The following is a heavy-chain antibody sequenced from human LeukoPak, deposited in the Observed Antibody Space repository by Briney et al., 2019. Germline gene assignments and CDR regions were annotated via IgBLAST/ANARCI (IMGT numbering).Heavy chain of an antibody. V-gene: IGHV4-59*01. J-gene: IGHJ4*02. CDR1: GGSITMDY. Sequence: PSETLSVTCTASGGSITMDYRNWLWQPPGKGLEWIGYIYYSGSTNYNPSLKSRVTISVDTSKNQFSLKVSAVTAADTAVYYCAGRADISLYYSIVYLDHGGRGTLVTVSS. CDR3: AGRADISLYYSIVYLDH. CDR2: IYYSGST. D-gene: IGHD3-10*01.